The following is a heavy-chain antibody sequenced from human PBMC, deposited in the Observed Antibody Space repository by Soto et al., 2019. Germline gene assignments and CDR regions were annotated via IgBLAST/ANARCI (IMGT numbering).Heavy chain of an antibody. CDR1: GFTFSSYA. CDR2: IGGSGGNT. D-gene: IGHD3-3*01. Sequence: PGGSLRLSCAASGFTFSSYAMSWVRQAPGQGLEWVSSIGGSGGNTHYYADSVKGRFTISRDNSKFALYLQMNSLRAEDTAVYYCAKGPPGVVIGYYYYYMDVWGKGTTVTVSS. CDR3: AKGPPGVVIGYYYYYMDV. J-gene: IGHJ6*03. V-gene: IGHV3-23*01.